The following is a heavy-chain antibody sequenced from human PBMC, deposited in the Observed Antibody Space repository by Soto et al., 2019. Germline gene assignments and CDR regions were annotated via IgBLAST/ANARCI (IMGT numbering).Heavy chain of an antibody. D-gene: IGHD1-1*01. CDR2: INPNNGAT. J-gene: IGHJ5*02. Sequence: QVQLVQSGAEVKKPGASVKVSCKSPRYIFTAYFMHWVRQASGQGLEWMGWINPNNGATHYGMSFQGRVTMTRDTSISTAYMELSSLRSDDTAVYSCASHDPGARFDPWGQGTLVIVSS. V-gene: IGHV1-2*02. CDR3: ASHDPGARFDP. CDR1: RYIFTAYF.